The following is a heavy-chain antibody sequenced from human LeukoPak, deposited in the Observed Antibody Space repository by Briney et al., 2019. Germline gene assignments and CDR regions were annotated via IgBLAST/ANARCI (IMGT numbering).Heavy chain of an antibody. V-gene: IGHV1-8*01. CDR3: ARSIRSYYDFRSGPYGMDV. CDR2: MNPNSGNT. D-gene: IGHD3-3*01. J-gene: IGHJ6*02. Sequence: ASVKVSCKASGYTFTSYDINWVRQATGQGLEWMGWMNPNSGNTGYAQKFQGRVTMTRNTSISTAYMELSRLRSEDTAVYYCARSIRSYYDFRSGPYGMDVWGQGTKVTVSS. CDR1: GYTFTSYD.